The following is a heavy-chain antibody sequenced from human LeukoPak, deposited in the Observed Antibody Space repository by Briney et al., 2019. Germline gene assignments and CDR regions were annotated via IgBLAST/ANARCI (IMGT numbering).Heavy chain of an antibody. CDR1: GGTFSSYA. J-gene: IGHJ4*02. CDR3: ARDGGFAYYYDSSGYFFDY. D-gene: IGHD3-22*01. CDR2: IIPIFGTA. V-gene: IGHV1-69*06. Sequence: SVKVSCKASGGTFSSYAISWVRQAPGQGLEWMGGIIPIFGTANYAQKFQGRATITADKSTSTAYMELSSLRSEDTAVYYCARDGGFAYYYDSSGYFFDYWGQGTLVTVSS.